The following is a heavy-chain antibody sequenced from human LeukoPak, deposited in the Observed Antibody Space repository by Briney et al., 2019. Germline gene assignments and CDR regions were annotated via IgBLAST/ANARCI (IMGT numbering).Heavy chain of an antibody. V-gene: IGHV4-61*02. CDR3: ARITMIDPHDAFDI. CDR2: IYTSRTT. CDR1: GASISSGSYY. Sequence: SETLSLTCTVSGASISSGSYYWSWLRPPAGKGLEWIGRIYTSRTTNYNPCLKSRVTISVDTSKNQFSLKLSSVTAADTAVYYCARITMIDPHDAFDIWGQGTMVTVSS. D-gene: IGHD3-22*01. J-gene: IGHJ3*02.